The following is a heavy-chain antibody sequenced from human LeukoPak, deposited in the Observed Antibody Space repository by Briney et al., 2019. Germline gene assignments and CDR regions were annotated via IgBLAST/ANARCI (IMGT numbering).Heavy chain of an antibody. Sequence: PGGSLRLSCAASGFTFSSFCMHWVRQVPGKGLVWVSRINNDGSSTNYADSVKGRFTISRDNAKNTLYLQMNSLRAEDTAVYYCARGGSGNANYWGEGTLVTVSS. V-gene: IGHV3-74*01. CDR1: GFTFSSFC. D-gene: IGHD3-16*01. J-gene: IGHJ4*02. CDR3: ARGGSGNANY. CDR2: INNDGSST.